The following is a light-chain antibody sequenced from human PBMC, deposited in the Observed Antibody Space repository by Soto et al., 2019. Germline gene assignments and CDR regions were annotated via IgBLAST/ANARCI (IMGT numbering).Light chain of an antibody. J-gene: IGKJ4*01. V-gene: IGKV3-11*01. CDR1: QSVGSY. CDR3: QQRSNQLT. CDR2: DAS. Sequence: EIVLTQSPATLSLSPGERATLSCRASQSVGSYLAWYQQKPGQAPRLLIHDASNRATGTPARFSGSGSGTDFTLTISSLEPEDFAVYYCQQRSNQLTFGGGTKVEIK.